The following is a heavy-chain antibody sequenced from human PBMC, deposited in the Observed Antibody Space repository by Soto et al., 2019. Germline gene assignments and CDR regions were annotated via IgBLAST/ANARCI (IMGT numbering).Heavy chain of an antibody. CDR3: AKDFVGSLADAFDI. D-gene: IGHD3-16*01. J-gene: IGHJ3*02. CDR2: ISGGGGNT. Sequence: EVQLLESGGGLVQPGGSLRLSCAASGFTLSSYAMSWVRQAPGEGLEYVSAISGGGGNTYYADSVKGRFTISRDNSKNTLYLQMDSLRAEDTAVYYCAKDFVGSLADAFDIWGQGTMVTVSS. CDR1: GFTLSSYA. V-gene: IGHV3-23*01.